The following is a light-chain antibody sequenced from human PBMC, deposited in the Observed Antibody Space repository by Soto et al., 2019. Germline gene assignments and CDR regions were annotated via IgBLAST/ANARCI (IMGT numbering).Light chain of an antibody. CDR1: QSVNNNY. J-gene: IGKJ2*01. CDR2: GSS. Sequence: EVVLTQSPGTLSLSPVERATLSCRASQSVNNNYVAWYQQKPGQAPRLLIFGSSDRATGIPDRFSGSGSGTDFTLTISRLEPEDFAVYYCQQYGSSPPYTFGQGTKLEIK. V-gene: IGKV3-20*01. CDR3: QQYGSSPPYT.